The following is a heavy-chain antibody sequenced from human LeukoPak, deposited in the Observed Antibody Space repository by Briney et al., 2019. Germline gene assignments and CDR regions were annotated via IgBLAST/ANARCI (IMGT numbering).Heavy chain of an antibody. D-gene: IGHD4-17*01. CDR2: IYYSGST. CDR3: ASLMTTVTTGDY. J-gene: IGHJ4*02. Sequence: SETLSLTCTVSGGSISSYYWSWIRRPPGKGLERIGYIYYSGSTNYNPSLKSRVTMSVDTSKNQFSLNLSSVTAADTAVYYCASLMTTVTTGDYWGQGTLVTVSS. CDR1: GGSISSYY. V-gene: IGHV4-59*01.